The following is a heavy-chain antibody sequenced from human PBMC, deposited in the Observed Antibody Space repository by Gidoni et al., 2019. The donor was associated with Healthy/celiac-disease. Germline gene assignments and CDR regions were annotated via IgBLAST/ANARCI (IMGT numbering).Heavy chain of an antibody. CDR2: IIPIFGTA. D-gene: IGHD6-19*01. CDR1: GGPFSSYA. J-gene: IGHJ1*01. V-gene: IGHV1-69*01. CDR3: ARDAVAGIEYFQH. Sequence: QVKLVQPGAGLKKPGSSVKVSGKASGGPFSSYAISWVRQAPGQGLEWMGGIIPIFGTANYAQKFQGRVTITADESTSTAYMELSSLRSEDTAVYYCARDAVAGIEYFQHWGQGTLVTVSS.